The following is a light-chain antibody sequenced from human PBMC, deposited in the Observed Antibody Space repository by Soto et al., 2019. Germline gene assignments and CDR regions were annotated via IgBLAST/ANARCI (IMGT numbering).Light chain of an antibody. CDR2: GAC. J-gene: IGKJ1*01. Sequence: TPSTDTLSLSPVYRTTLYCRASQSSSRYLASSQQKPGQGTRLLIYGACCRATGIPGRFSGSGCGPDFTLTSSSLEAEELAVYYCQQDRRSGAFGQGTKVDIK. CDR3: QQDRRSGA. CDR1: QSSSRY. V-gene: IGKV3-20*01.